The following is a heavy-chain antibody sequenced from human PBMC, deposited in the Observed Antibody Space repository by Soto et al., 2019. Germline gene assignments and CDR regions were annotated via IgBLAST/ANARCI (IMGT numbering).Heavy chain of an antibody. CDR2: IGTAGDT. CDR3: ARGYYYDSSGYYPSGFDY. Sequence: EVQLVESGGGLVQPGGSLRLSCAASGFTFSSYDMHWVRQATGKGLEWVSAIGTAGDTYYPGSVKGRFTISREIAKNSLYLQMNSLRAEDTAVYYFARGYYYDSSGYYPSGFDYWGQGTLVTVSS. J-gene: IGHJ4*02. V-gene: IGHV3-13*01. CDR1: GFTFSSYD. D-gene: IGHD3-22*01.